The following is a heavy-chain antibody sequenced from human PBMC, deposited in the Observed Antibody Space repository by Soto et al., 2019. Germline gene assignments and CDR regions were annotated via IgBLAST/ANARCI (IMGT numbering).Heavy chain of an antibody. D-gene: IGHD6-19*01. V-gene: IGHV3-7*03. CDR1: GFTFISSF. CDR2: INQDGGGT. CDR3: ARYFRGSGRYFFDY. J-gene: IGHJ4*02. Sequence: LRLSCVATGFTFISSFMGWVRQAPGKGLEWVANINQDGGGTYYVDSVEGRFTISRDNAKDSLYLQMNSLRGEDTAVYYCARYFRGSGRYFFDYWGQGTLVTVSS.